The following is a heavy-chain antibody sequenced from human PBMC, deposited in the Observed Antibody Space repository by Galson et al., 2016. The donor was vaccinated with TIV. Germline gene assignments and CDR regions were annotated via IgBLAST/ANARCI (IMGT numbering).Heavy chain of an antibody. CDR1: GYTFTAYY. Sequence: SVKVSCKASGYTFTAYYVHWIRQAPGQGLEWMGWVYPNSGGAILAPKFEGRVIMTRDTSINTAYMELTSLTSDDTAVYFCATIEGGVGSSWGRGTLATVSS. CDR2: VYPNSGGA. D-gene: IGHD2-8*01. J-gene: IGHJ5*02. V-gene: IGHV1-2*02. CDR3: ATIEGGVGSS.